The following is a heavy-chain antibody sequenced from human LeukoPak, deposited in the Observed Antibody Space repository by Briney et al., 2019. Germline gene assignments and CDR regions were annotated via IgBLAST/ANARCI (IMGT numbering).Heavy chain of an antibody. J-gene: IGHJ1*01. CDR1: GYTFTSYG. CDR3: ARDPPIVGASAEYFQH. D-gene: IGHD1-26*01. CDR2: ISAYNGNT. Sequence: ASVKVSCKASGYTFTSYGISWVRQAPGQGLEWMGWISAYNGNTNYAQKLQGRVTMTTDTSTSTAYMELRSLRSDDTAVYYCARDPPIVGASAEYFQHWGQGTLVTVSS. V-gene: IGHV1-18*01.